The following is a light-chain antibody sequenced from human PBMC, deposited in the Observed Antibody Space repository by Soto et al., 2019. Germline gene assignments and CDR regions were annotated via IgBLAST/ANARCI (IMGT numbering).Light chain of an antibody. CDR1: QTISSW. V-gene: IGKV1-5*03. Sequence: DIQMTQSPSTLSGSVVDRFTITCRASQTISSWLAWYQQKPGEAPKLLIYKASTLKSGVPSRFSGSGSGTEFTLTISSLQPDDFATYYCQHYNSYSEACGQGNKVDIK. CDR2: KAS. J-gene: IGKJ1*01. CDR3: QHYNSYSEA.